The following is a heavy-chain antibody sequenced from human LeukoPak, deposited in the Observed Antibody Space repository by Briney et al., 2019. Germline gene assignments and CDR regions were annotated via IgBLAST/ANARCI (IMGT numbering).Heavy chain of an antibody. CDR3: AKEVVQPLVVVAAKWFDP. CDR1: GFTFSSYG. V-gene: IGHV3-30*18. J-gene: IGHJ5*02. Sequence: GGSLRLSCAASGFTFSSYGMHWVRQAPGRGLEWVAVILYDGSNKYYADSVKGRFTISRDNSKNTLYLQMNSLRAEDTAVYYCAKEVVQPLVVVAAKWFDPWGQGTLVTVSS. CDR2: ILYDGSNK. D-gene: IGHD2-15*01.